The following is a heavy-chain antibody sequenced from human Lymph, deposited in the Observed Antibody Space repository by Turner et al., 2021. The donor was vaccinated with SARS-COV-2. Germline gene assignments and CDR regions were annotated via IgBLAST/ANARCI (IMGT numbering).Heavy chain of an antibody. D-gene: IGHD1-26*01. CDR2: IIHILGIA. CDR1: GRTFSSYV. J-gene: IGHJ5*02. V-gene: IGHV1-69*04. CDR3: ARGGLDSFGGGYYSWFDP. Sequence: QFQLVQSGAEVKKPGSSVKASCKASGRTFSSYVINWVRQAPGQGLEWMGRIIHILGIANYEQKFQGRVTITADKSTSTAYMELSSLRSEDTAVYYCARGGLDSFGGGYYSWFDPWGQGTLVTVSS.